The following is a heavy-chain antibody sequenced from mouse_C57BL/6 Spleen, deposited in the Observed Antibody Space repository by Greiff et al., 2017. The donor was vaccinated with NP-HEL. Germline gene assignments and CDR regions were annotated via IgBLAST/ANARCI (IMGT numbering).Heavy chain of an antibody. CDR2: ISSGSSTI. CDR3: ARGGAQARFAY. V-gene: IGHV5-17*01. D-gene: IGHD3-2*02. J-gene: IGHJ3*01. Sequence: EVKLLESGGGLVKPGGSLKLSCAASGFTFSDYGMHWVRQAPEKGLEWVAYISSGSSTIYYADTVKGRFTISRDNAKNTLFLQMTSLRSEDTAMYYCARGGAQARFAYWGQGTLVTVSA. CDR1: GFTFSDYG.